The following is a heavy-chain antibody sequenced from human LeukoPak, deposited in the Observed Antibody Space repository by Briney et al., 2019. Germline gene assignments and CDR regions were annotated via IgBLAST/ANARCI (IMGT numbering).Heavy chain of an antibody. CDR1: GGSISSYY. CDR3: AREGVRGENWFDP. V-gene: IGHV4-59*01. J-gene: IGHJ5*02. D-gene: IGHD3-10*01. Sequence: PSETLSLTCTVSGGSISSYYWSWIRQPPGKGLEWIGYIYYSGSTNYTPSLKSRVTISVDTSKNQFSLKLSSVTAADTAVYYCAREGVRGENWFDPWGQGTLVTVSS. CDR2: IYYSGST.